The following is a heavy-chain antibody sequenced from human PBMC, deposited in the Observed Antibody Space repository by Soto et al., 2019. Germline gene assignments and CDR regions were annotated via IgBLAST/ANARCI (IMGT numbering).Heavy chain of an antibody. CDR1: GGSISSGDYY. V-gene: IGHV4-30-4*01. J-gene: IGHJ4*02. Sequence: SETLSLTCTVSGGSISSGDYYWNWIRQPPGKALEWIGYTHYSGSTYYNPSLKSRVTISVDTSKNQFSLMLSSVTAADTAVYYCARGAGGYSYGNFDYWGQGTLVTGS. D-gene: IGHD5-18*01. CDR3: ARGAGGYSYGNFDY. CDR2: THYSGST.